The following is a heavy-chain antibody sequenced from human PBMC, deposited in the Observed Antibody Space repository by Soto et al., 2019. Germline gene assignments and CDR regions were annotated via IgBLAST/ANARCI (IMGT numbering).Heavy chain of an antibody. Sequence: EVQLLESGGGLVQPGGSLRLSCAASGFTFSSYAMNWVRQAPGKGLEWVSIVSNNGGTTYYADSVKGRFTTSRDKCQNALYLQMNGPRPEATAVYSCASSDITIIMGGANWFVPWGQGSLVTVSS. CDR2: VSNNGGTT. CDR1: GFTFSSYA. CDR3: ASSDITIIMGGANWFVP. V-gene: IGHV3-23*01. J-gene: IGHJ5*02. D-gene: IGHD3-10*01.